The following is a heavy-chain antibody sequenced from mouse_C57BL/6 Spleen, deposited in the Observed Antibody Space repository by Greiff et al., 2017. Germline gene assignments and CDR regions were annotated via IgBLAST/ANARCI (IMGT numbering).Heavy chain of an antibody. CDR2: IDPSDSYT. Sequence: QVQLQQPGAELVMPGASVKLSCKASGYTFTSYWMHWVKQRPGQGLEWIGEIDPSDSYTNYNQKFKGKSTLTVDKSSSTAYMQLSSLTSEDSAVYYCARGDPYYYGSSPFDYWGQGTTLTVSS. CDR1: GYTFTSYW. V-gene: IGHV1-69*01. D-gene: IGHD1-1*01. CDR3: ARGDPYYYGSSPFDY. J-gene: IGHJ2*01.